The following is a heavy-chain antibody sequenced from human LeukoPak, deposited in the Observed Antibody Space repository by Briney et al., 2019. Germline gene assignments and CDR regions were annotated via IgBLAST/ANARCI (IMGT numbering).Heavy chain of an antibody. D-gene: IGHD1-26*01. Sequence: SQTLSLTCTVSGVSISSGSYYWSWIRQPAGKGLEWIGRIYISGSTDYNPSLKSRVTISLDTSKNQFSLQLTSVSAADTAVYYCARDRGSGSYSNWFDPWGQGTLVTVSS. CDR1: GVSISSGSYY. V-gene: IGHV4-61*02. J-gene: IGHJ5*02. CDR2: IYISGST. CDR3: ARDRGSGSYSNWFDP.